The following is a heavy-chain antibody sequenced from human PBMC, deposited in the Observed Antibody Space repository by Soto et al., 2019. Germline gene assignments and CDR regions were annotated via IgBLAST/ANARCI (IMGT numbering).Heavy chain of an antibody. J-gene: IGHJ5*02. CDR1: GYTFTSYA. Sequence: ASVKVSCKASGYTFTSYAMHWVRQAPGQRFEWMGWINAGNGNTKYSQKFQGRVTITRDTSASTAYMELSSLRSEDTAVYYCARGRPLYSSSWSNWFDPWGQGTLVTVSS. V-gene: IGHV1-3*01. CDR3: ARGRPLYSSSWSNWFDP. CDR2: INAGNGNT. D-gene: IGHD6-13*01.